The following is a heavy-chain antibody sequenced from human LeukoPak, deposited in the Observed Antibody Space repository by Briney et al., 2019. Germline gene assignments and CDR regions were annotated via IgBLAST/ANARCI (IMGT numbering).Heavy chain of an antibody. CDR1: GYTFTGYY. V-gene: IGHV1-2*02. CDR3: ARGKLGATSPFDY. CDR2: INPNSGGT. J-gene: IGHJ4*02. D-gene: IGHD1-26*01. Sequence: ASVKVSCEASGYTFTGYYMHWVRQAPGQGLEWMGWINPNSGGTNYAQTFQGRVTMTRDTSISTAYMELSRLRSDDTAVYYCARGKLGATSPFDYWGQGTLVTVSS.